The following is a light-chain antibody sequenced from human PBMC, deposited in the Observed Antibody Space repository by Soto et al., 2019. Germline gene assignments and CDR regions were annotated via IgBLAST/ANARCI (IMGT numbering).Light chain of an antibody. J-gene: IGLJ3*02. CDR2: EVN. CDR3: CSSVGGPIWV. Sequence: QSALTQPASVSGSPGQSITISCTGTNSDVGGYDRVSSYQQHPGKAPTLMIYEVNKRPSGVSNRFSGSKSGNTASLTISGLQAEDEADYYCCSSVGGPIWVFGGGTKVTVL. CDR1: NSDVGGYDR. V-gene: IGLV2-23*02.